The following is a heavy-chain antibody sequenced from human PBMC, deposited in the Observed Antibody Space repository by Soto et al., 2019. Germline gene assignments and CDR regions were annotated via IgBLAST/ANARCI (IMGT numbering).Heavy chain of an antibody. D-gene: IGHD6-19*01. Sequence: EVQLVETGGGLIQPGGSLRLSCAASGFTVSSNYMSWVRQAPGKGLEWVSVIYSGGSTYYADSVKGRFTISRDNSKNTLYLQMNSLRAEDTAVYYCAADLSSGWYAFDSWGQGTLVTVSS. V-gene: IGHV3-53*02. CDR2: IYSGGST. J-gene: IGHJ4*02. CDR1: GFTVSSNY. CDR3: AADLSSGWYAFDS.